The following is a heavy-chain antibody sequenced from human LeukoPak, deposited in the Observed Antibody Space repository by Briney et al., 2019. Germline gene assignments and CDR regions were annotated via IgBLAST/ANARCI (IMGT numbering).Heavy chain of an antibody. CDR1: GFTFSSYA. CDR3: AREGIVGATDY. V-gene: IGHV3-30-3*01. D-gene: IGHD1-26*01. J-gene: IGHJ4*02. CDR2: ISYDGSNK. Sequence: GGSLRLSCAASGFTFSSYAMHWVRQAPGKGLEWVAVISYDGSNKYYADSVKGRFTISRDNSKNTLYLQMNSLRAEDTAVYYCAREGIVGATDYWGQGTLVTVSS.